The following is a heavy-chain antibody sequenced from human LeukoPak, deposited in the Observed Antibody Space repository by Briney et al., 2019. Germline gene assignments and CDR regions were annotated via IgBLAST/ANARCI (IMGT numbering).Heavy chain of an antibody. J-gene: IGHJ3*02. V-gene: IGHV4-31*03. D-gene: IGHD2-21*02. CDR2: IYHSGST. Sequence: SETLSLTCSVSGGSISNGAYYWSWIRQHPGKGLEWIGYIYHSGSTYYNPSLKSRVAISVDTSKNQFSLRLSSETAADTAVYYCARPHLVTRTFDIWGQGTMVTVSS. CDR3: ARPHLVTRTFDI. CDR1: GGSISNGAYY.